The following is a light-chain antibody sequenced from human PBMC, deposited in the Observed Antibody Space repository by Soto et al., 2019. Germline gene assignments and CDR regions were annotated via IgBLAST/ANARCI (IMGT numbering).Light chain of an antibody. CDR2: EAS. CDR1: ESIISH. Sequence: DIQMTQSPSSLSATVGDRVTITCRASESIISHLNWYQQKPGKAPKLLIYEASSLQSGVPPRFSGSGSGTDFTLSISSLQPEDFATYYCQESYCSSWTFGQGSKVEIK. CDR3: QESYCSSWT. V-gene: IGKV1-39*01. J-gene: IGKJ1*01.